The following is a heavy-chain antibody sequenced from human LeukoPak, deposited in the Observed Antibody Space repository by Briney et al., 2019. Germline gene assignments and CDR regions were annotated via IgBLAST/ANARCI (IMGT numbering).Heavy chain of an antibody. CDR1: GFTFSNAW. D-gene: IGHD3-16*02. Sequence: GGSLRLSCAASGFTFSNAWMSWVRQAPGKGLEWVGRIKSKTDGGTTDYAAPVKGRFTISRDDSKNTLYLQMNSLKTEDTAVYYCTTDPLSHDYVWGSYRGPGSLHFDYWGQGTLVTVSS. CDR2: IKSKTDGGTT. V-gene: IGHV3-15*01. J-gene: IGHJ4*02. CDR3: TTDPLSHDYVWGSYRGPGSLHFDY.